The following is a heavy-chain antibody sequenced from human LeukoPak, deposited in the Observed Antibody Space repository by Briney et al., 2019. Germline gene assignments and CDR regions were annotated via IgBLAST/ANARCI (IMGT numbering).Heavy chain of an antibody. CDR2: IYPGHSTT. CDR1: GYTFTTSW. Sequence: GESLKISCQASGYTFTTSWIGWVRQMPGKGLEWMGIIYPGHSTTRYIPSFEGQVTISVDKSIDTAYLQWRSLKASDTAMYFCARQINHYYYVDVWGKGTTVTVSS. J-gene: IGHJ6*03. CDR3: ARQINHYYYVDV. V-gene: IGHV5-51*01.